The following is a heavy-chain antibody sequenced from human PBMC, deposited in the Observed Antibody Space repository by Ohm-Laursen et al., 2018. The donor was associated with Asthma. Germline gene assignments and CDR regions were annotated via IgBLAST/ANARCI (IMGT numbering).Heavy chain of an antibody. D-gene: IGHD6-19*01. Sequence: SLRLSCTASGFSFSSYAMHWVRQAPGMGLEWVAVISYGGSKKYYADSVKGRFTISRDNSKNTLYLQMNSLRAEDTAVYYCARGLLYSSGYDYWGQGTLVTVSS. J-gene: IGHJ4*02. CDR2: ISYGGSKK. CDR3: ARGLLYSSGYDY. V-gene: IGHV3-30*03. CDR1: GFSFSSYA.